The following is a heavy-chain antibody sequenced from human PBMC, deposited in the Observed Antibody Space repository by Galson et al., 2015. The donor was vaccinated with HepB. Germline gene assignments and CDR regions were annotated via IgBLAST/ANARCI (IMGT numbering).Heavy chain of an antibody. D-gene: IGHD3-3*01. CDR3: AGSYEFYDFWKGSPFNYFDP. CDR2: ISYDGSNK. V-gene: IGHV3-30-3*01. Sequence: SLRLSCAASEFTFSSYAMHWVRQAPGKGLEWVAIISYDGSNKYHADSVRGRFTISRDNSKNTLYLQMNSLRPEDTAVYYCAGSYEFYDFWKGSPFNYFDPWGQGTLVTVSS. J-gene: IGHJ5*02. CDR1: EFTFSSYA.